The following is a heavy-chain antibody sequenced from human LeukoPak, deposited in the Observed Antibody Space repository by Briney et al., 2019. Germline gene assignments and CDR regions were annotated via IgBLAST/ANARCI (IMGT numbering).Heavy chain of an antibody. Sequence: SETLSLTCTVSGGSINSNNCYWGWLRQPPGKGLEWIGSIYSSGSAYYNPSLKSRVTISVDTSKNQFSLRLSSVTAADTAVYYCQSRYLEWLLEYWGQGTLVTVSS. CDR3: QSRYLEWLLEY. D-gene: IGHD3-3*01. CDR2: IYSSGSA. CDR1: GGSINSNNCY. V-gene: IGHV4-39*01. J-gene: IGHJ4*02.